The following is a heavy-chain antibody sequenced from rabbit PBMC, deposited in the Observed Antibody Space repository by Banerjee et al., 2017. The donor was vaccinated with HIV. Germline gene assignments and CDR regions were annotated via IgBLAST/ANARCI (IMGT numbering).Heavy chain of an antibody. CDR1: GFSFSNKYV. J-gene: IGHJ4*01. D-gene: IGHD6-1*01. Sequence: QEQLEESGGDLVKPEGSLTLTCTASGFSFSNKYVMCWVRQAPGKGLEWIACINGGSGNTYYATWAKGRFTISKTSSTTVTLQMTSLTAADTATYFCARGAPGGGNGYALWGPGTLVTVS. V-gene: IGHV1S45*01. CDR2: INGGSGNT. CDR3: ARGAPGGGNGYAL.